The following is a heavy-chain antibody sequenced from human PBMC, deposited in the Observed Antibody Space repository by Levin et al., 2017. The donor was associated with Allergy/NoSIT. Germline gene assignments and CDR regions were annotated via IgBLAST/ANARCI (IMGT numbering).Heavy chain of an antibody. Sequence: SQTLSLTCIVSGGSINNYYWNWIRQSPGKGLEWIGYIHYTGNTHYNPSLKSRVTMSVDTSRNHFSLRLTSMTAADTAVYYCARGTDTFAWHSQFWGPGTLVTVSS. CDR2: IHYTGNT. D-gene: IGHD3-9*01. CDR3: ARGTDTFAWHSQF. J-gene: IGHJ4*02. V-gene: IGHV4-59*01. CDR1: GGSINNYY.